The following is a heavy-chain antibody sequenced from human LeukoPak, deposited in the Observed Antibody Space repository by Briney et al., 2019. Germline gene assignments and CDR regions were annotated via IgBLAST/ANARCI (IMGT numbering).Heavy chain of an antibody. CDR3: ARTYYYDSSGCSHFDY. D-gene: IGHD3-22*01. V-gene: IGHV1-69*13. CDR2: IIPIFGTA. J-gene: IGHJ4*02. CDR1: GGTFSSYA. Sequence: GASVKVSCKASGGTFSSYAISWVRQAPGQGLEWMGGIIPIFGTANYAQKFQGRVTITADESTSTAYMELSSLRSEDTAVYYCARTYYYDSSGCSHFDYWGQGTLVTVSS.